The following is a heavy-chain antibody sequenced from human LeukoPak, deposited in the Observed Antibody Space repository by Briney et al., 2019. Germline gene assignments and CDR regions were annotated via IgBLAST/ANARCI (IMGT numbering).Heavy chain of an antibody. D-gene: IGHD6-13*01. Sequence: GGSLRLSCAASGFTFDDYAMHWVRQAPGKGLEWVSLISWDGDSTYYADSVKGRFTISRDNSKNSLYLQMNSLRAEDNALYYCAKDSLSSSLYSANYYYYYMGVWGKGTTVTVSS. CDR2: ISWDGDST. CDR3: AKDSLSSSLYSANYYYYYMGV. V-gene: IGHV3-43D*03. J-gene: IGHJ6*03. CDR1: GFTFDDYA.